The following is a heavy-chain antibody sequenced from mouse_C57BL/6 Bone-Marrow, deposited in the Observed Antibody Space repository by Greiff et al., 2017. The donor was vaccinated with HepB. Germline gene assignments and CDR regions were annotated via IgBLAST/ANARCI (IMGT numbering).Heavy chain of an antibody. Sequence: QVQLQQSGAELARPGASVKLSCKASGYTFTSYGISWVKQRTGQGLEWIGEIYPRSGNTYYNEKFKGKATLTADKSSSTAYMELRSLTSEDSAVYFCARGLLYYYGSSYWYFDVWGTGTTVTVSS. CDR2: IYPRSGNT. V-gene: IGHV1-81*01. J-gene: IGHJ1*03. CDR1: GYTFTSYG. D-gene: IGHD1-1*01. CDR3: ARGLLYYYGSSYWYFDV.